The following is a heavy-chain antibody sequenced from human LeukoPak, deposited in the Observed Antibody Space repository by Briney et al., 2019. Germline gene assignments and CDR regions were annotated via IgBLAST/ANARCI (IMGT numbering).Heavy chain of an antibody. CDR3: ARGYCTNGVCYRDWFDP. CDR2: IYTSGST. CDR1: GGSISSYY. V-gene: IGHV4-4*07. J-gene: IGHJ5*02. D-gene: IGHD2-8*01. Sequence: SETLSLTCTVSGGSISSYYWSWIRQPAGKGLEWIGRIYTSGSTNYNPSLKSRVTMSVDTSKNQFSLKLSSVTAADTAVYYCARGYCTNGVCYRDWFDPWGKGTLVTVSS.